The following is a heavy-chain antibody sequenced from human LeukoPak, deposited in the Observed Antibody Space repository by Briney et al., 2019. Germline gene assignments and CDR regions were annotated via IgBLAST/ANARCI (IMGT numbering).Heavy chain of an antibody. Sequence: GGSLRLSCAASGFTFSSYAMHWVRQAPGKGLEWVAVISYDGSNKYYADSVKGRFTISRDNSKNTLYLQMNSLRAEDTAVYYCAKDLGSSGWYIDYWGQGTLVTVSS. J-gene: IGHJ4*02. CDR2: ISYDGSNK. CDR1: GFTFSSYA. D-gene: IGHD6-19*01. CDR3: AKDLGSSGWYIDY. V-gene: IGHV3-30-3*01.